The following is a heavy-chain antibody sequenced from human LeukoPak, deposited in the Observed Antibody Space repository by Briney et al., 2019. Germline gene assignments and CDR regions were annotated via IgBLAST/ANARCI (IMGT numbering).Heavy chain of an antibody. Sequence: ASVKVSCKASGYTFTCYYMHWVRQAPGQGLEWMGWINPNSGGTNYAQKFQGRVTMTRDTSISTAYMELSRLRSDDTAVYYCARFSSGWYWRGGDYWGQGTLVTVSS. CDR2: INPNSGGT. D-gene: IGHD6-19*01. CDR3: ARFSSGWYWRGGDY. J-gene: IGHJ4*02. CDR1: GYTFTCYY. V-gene: IGHV1-2*02.